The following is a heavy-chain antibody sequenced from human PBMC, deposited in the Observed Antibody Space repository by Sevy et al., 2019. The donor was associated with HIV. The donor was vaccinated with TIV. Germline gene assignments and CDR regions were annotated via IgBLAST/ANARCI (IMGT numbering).Heavy chain of an antibody. CDR1: YGAFSGYY. CDR3: ARSPPVVVVPGAPSWFDP. CDR2: INESGIT. Sequence: SETLSLTCAVHYGAFSGYYWNWIRQVPGKGLEWIGEINESGITYYNPSLKSRVTISVDTSKKQLSLKLNSVTAVDSAVYFCARSPPVVVVPGAPSWFDPWGQGTLVTVSS. V-gene: IGHV4-34*01. J-gene: IGHJ5*02. D-gene: IGHD2-2*01.